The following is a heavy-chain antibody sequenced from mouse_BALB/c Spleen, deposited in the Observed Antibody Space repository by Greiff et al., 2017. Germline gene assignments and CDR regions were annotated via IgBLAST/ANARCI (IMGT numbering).Heavy chain of an antibody. J-gene: IGHJ4*01. D-gene: IGHD2-1*01. CDR2: IAPSDSYT. CDR3: TSRDGNYAMDY. V-gene: IGHV1S127*01. Sequence: QVQLQQPGAELVKPGASVKMSCTASGYTFTSYWMHWVKQRPGQGLEWIGVIAPSDSYTSYNQKFKGKATLTVDTSSSTAYMQLSSLTSEDSAVYSCTSRDGNYAMDYWGQGTSVTVSS. CDR1: GYTFTSYW.